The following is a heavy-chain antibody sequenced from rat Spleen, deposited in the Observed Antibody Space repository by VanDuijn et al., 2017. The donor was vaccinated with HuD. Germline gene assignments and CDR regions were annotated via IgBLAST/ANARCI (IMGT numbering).Heavy chain of an antibody. J-gene: IGHJ2*01. CDR1: GFTFSDYN. D-gene: IGHD1-9*01. CDR3: ARRHYGYTDYFDY. V-gene: IGHV5-7*01. CDR2: ISSDGGRN. Sequence: EVQLVESGGGLVQPGRSLKLSCAASGFTFSDYNMAWVRQAPTKGLEWVATISSDGGRNFYRDSVKGRFTISRDNAKSTLSLQMDSLGSEDTATYYCARRHYGYTDYFDYWGQGVMVTVSS.